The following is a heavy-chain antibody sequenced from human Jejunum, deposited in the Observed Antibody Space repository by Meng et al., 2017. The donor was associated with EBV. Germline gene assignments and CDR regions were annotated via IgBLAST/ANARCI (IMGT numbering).Heavy chain of an antibody. Sequence: EVRLVESGGGLVQPGGALRLSCAASGFTFSDHYMDWFRQAPGKGLEWLGLIRNKPRGYTAEYAASVKGRFTISRDDSRNSLYLQMNSLKTEDTAVYYCADLGTSPLGPRGQGTLVTVSS. D-gene: IGHD3-16*01. CDR2: IRNKPRGYTA. CDR1: GFTFSDHY. J-gene: IGHJ5*02. CDR3: ADLGTSPLGP. V-gene: IGHV3-72*01.